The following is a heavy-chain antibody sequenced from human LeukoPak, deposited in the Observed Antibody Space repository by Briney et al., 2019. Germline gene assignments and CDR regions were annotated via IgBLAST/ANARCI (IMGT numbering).Heavy chain of an antibody. CDR3: AKDNGYYYYYMDV. J-gene: IGHJ6*03. CDR1: GFTFDNYA. V-gene: IGHV3-9*01. CDR2: ISWSSDRL. Sequence: PGGSLRLSCAASGFTFDNYAMHWVRQAPGKGLERVSGISWSSDRLGYADSVKGRFTISRDNAKKSLYLQMNSLRTEDTALYYCAKDNGYYYYYMDVWGKGTTVTVSS.